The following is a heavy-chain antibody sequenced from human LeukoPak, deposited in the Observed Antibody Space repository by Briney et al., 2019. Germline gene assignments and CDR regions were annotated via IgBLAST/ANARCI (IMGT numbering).Heavy chain of an antibody. CDR2: VHYSGFT. V-gene: IGHV4-59*01. J-gene: IGHJ4*02. Sequence: ASETLSLTCTVSGGSISDFYWSWSRQPPERGLEWIVYVHYSGFTNYNPSLQGRVTVSVDTSKNQFSLRLSSLTAADTAVYYCARFRYCRSDKKCWYDFDYWGQGTLVTVSS. CDR1: GGSISDFY. CDR3: ARFRYCRSDKKCWYDFDY. D-gene: IGHD2-2*01.